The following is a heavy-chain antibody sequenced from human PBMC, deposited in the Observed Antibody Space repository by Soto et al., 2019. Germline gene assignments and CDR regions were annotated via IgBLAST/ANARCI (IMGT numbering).Heavy chain of an antibody. D-gene: IGHD6-13*01. CDR2: ISSNSAYI. CDR1: VFTFRIFT. J-gene: IGHJ5*02. Sequence: WGSLLLSCASSVFTFRIFTMNWVGQAPGKGLEWVSTISSNSAYIYYTDALRGRFTISRDNAKNSLHLQMNSLRAEDTAVYYCTRDASRDSSARGWFDPWGQGTLVTVSS. V-gene: IGHV3-21*01. CDR3: TRDASRDSSARGWFDP.